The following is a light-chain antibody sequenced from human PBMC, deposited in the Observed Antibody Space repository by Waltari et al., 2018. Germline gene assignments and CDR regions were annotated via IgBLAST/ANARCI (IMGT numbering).Light chain of an antibody. CDR1: QSVTSGY. V-gene: IGKV3-20*01. CDR2: AAS. CDR3: QHYGRSPMYT. J-gene: IGKJ2*01. Sequence: EIVLTQSPGTLSLSPGERATIPSRASQSVTSGYLAWYQQKLGQAPRLLIYAASKRATGIPDRFSGGGSGTDFSLNISRLEPEDFAVYYCQHYGRSPMYTFGQGTKL.